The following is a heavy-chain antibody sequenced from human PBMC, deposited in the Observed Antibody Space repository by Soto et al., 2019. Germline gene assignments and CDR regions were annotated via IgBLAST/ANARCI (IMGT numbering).Heavy chain of an antibody. CDR2: MTPNSGNT. CDR3: ARNPYSSGRFDP. CDR1: GYNFIDYD. J-gene: IGHJ5*02. D-gene: IGHD6-19*01. Sequence: QVQLVQSGAEVKKPGASVKVSCKASGYNFIDYDINWVRQATGQGLEWMGWMTPNSGNTGYAQKFQGRVTLTRDTSIGTAYMELTSLKSEDTAVYYCARNPYSSGRFDPWGQGTLVTVSS. V-gene: IGHV1-8*01.